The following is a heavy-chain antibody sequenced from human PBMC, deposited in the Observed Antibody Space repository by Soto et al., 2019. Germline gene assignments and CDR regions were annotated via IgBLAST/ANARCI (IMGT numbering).Heavy chain of an antibody. Sequence: PSETLSLTCAVSGGSISSGGYPWSWIRQPPGKGLEWIGYIYYSGSTNYSPSLKSRVTISVDTSKNQFSLKLSSVTAADTAVYYCARQGMVRGAGSVYNWFDPWGQGTLVTVSS. D-gene: IGHD3-10*01. CDR2: IYYSGST. V-gene: IGHV4-61*08. J-gene: IGHJ5*02. CDR1: GGSISSGGYP. CDR3: ARQGMVRGAGSVYNWFDP.